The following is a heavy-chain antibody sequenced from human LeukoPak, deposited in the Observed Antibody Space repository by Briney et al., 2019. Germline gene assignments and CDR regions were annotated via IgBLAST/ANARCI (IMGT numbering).Heavy chain of an antibody. CDR1: GGTFSSYA. J-gene: IGHJ4*02. V-gene: IGHV1-69*05. CDR2: IIPIFGTA. Sequence: ASVKVSCKASGGTFSSYAISWVRQAPGQGLEWMGGIIPIFGTANYAQKFQGRVTITTDESTSTAYMELSSVTAADTAVYYCARHVYCGGDCYSEPDYWGQGTLVTVSS. D-gene: IGHD2-21*01. CDR3: ARHVYCGGDCYSEPDY.